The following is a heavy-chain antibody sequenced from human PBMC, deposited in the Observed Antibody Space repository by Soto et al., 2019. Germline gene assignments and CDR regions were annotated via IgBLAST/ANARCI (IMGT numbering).Heavy chain of an antibody. CDR3: ARTYCSGDYFLPFEY. Sequence: QVQLLQSGAEVKKPGASVKVSCKASGYIFNTYGITWVRQAPGQGLEWMGWISVYNGNIDYAQKFEGRVTMTTDTSTSTAYMELKSLTSDDTAVYYCARTYCSGDYFLPFEYWGQGTPVSVSS. CDR2: ISVYNGNI. D-gene: IGHD3-10*01. V-gene: IGHV1-18*01. CDR1: GYIFNTYG. J-gene: IGHJ4*02.